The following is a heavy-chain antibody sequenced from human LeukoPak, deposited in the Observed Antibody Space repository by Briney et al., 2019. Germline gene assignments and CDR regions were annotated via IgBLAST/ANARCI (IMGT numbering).Heavy chain of an antibody. V-gene: IGHV3-23*01. Sequence: GGSLRLSCAASGFTSSSYAMGWVRQAPGKGLEWVSAISGSDGSTYYADSVKGRFTISRDNSKNTLYLQMNSLRAEDTAVYYCAKDYSTVTTSWPGDYWGQGTLVTVSS. CDR2: ISGSDGST. J-gene: IGHJ4*02. CDR3: AKDYSTVTTSWPGDY. CDR1: GFTSSSYA. D-gene: IGHD4-17*01.